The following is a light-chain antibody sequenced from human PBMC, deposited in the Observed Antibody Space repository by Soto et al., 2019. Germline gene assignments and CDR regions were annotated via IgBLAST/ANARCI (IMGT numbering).Light chain of an antibody. CDR1: QSISTW. CDR2: HAS. V-gene: IGKV1-5*01. J-gene: IGKJ1*01. Sequence: DIQMTQSPSTLSASVGDRVTITCRASQSISTWLAWYQQKPGKAPNLLIYHASSLASGVPSRFSGSGSGTEFTLTISSLQPDDFATYHCQQYNSYPMTFGQGTKVEIK. CDR3: QQYNSYPMT.